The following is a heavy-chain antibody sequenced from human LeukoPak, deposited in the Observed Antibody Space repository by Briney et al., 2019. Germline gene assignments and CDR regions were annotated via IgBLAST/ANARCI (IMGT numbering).Heavy chain of an antibody. Sequence: KSSETLSLTCTVSGGSVSSGRHYWSWIRQPPGKGLEWIGYIYYSGSTNYNPSLKSRVTISVDTSKNQFSLELTSVTAADTAVYYCGRDGRNGYTLDHWGQGTLVTVSS. V-gene: IGHV4-61*01. D-gene: IGHD5-24*01. CDR3: GRDGRNGYTLDH. J-gene: IGHJ4*02. CDR1: GGSVSSGRHY. CDR2: IYYSGST.